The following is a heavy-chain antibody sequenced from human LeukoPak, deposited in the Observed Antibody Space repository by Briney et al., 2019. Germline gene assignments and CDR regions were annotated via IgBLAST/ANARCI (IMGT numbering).Heavy chain of an antibody. CDR2: INPNSGGT. V-gene: IGHV1-2*02. CDR1: GYTFTGYY. Sequence: ASVKVSCKASGYTFTGYYMHWVRQAPGQGLEWMGWINPNSGGTNYAQKFQGRVTMTRDTSISTAYMELSRLRSDGTAVYYCARDLIVDIVATGDYWGQGTLVTVSS. D-gene: IGHD5-12*01. J-gene: IGHJ4*02. CDR3: ARDLIVDIVATGDY.